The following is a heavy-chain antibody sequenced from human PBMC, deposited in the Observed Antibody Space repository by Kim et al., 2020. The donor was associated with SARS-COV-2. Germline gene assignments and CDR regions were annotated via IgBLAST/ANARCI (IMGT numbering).Heavy chain of an antibody. D-gene: IGHD6-6*01. Sequence: GGSLRLSCAASGFTFSSYGMHWVRQAPGKGLEWVAVISYDGSNKYYADSVKGRFTISRDNSKNTLYLQMNSLRAEDTAVYYCAKRPYSSSSMDYWGQGTL. CDR2: ISYDGSNK. V-gene: IGHV3-30*18. CDR1: GFTFSSYG. CDR3: AKRPYSSSSMDY. J-gene: IGHJ4*02.